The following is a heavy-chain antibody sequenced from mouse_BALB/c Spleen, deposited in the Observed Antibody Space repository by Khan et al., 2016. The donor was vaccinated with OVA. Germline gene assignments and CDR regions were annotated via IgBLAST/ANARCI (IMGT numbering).Heavy chain of an antibody. D-gene: IGHD2-10*01. CDR3: ARAYYGNYREAMDY. CDR1: GFSLTGYG. CDR2: LWGDGST. J-gene: IGHJ4*01. Sequence: QVQLKESGPGLVAPSQSLSITCTVSGFSLTGYGVTWVRQPPGKGLEWLGMLWGDGSTDYNSALKSRLSISKDNSKSQVFLKMNSLQTDDTARYYCARAYYGNYREAMDYWGQGTSVTVSS. V-gene: IGHV2-6-7*01.